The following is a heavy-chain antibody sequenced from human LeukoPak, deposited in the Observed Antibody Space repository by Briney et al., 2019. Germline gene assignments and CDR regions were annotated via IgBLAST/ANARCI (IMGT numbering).Heavy chain of an antibody. CDR2: IYYSGSS. CDR3: ARQFWGGASYRFDY. D-gene: IGHD1-26*01. V-gene: IGHV4-39*01. CDR1: GFTFSNYW. Sequence: PGGSLRLSCAASGFTFSNYWMNWVRQVPGKGLEWVGSIYYSGSSYYIPSLKSRVIVSVDTSKNQFSLRLSSLTVADTAVYYCARQFWGGASYRFDYWGQGALVTVSS. J-gene: IGHJ4*02.